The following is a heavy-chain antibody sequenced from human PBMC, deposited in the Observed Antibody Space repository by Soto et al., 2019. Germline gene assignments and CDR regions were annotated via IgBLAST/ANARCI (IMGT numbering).Heavy chain of an antibody. D-gene: IGHD1-1*01. CDR3: ARDSECSSRTTYFGY. Sequence: GGSLRLSCAASGFTFSSYSMNWVRQAPGKGLEWVSSISSSGSYIYYADSVKGRFTISRDNAKNSLFLQMNSLRAEDTAVYYCARDSECSSRTTYFGYWGQGTLVTVSS. CDR2: ISSSGSYI. V-gene: IGHV3-21*01. CDR1: GFTFSSYS. J-gene: IGHJ4*02.